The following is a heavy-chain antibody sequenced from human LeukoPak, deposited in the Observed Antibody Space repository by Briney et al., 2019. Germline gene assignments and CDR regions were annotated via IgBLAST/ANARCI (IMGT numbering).Heavy chain of an antibody. CDR2: ISYDGSNA. CDR3: AKSNSGWYVPPSD. CDR1: GFAFSDYG. D-gene: IGHD6-19*01. V-gene: IGHV3-30*18. Sequence: GRSLRLSCAVSGFAFSDYGMHWARQAPGKGLEWVAVISYDGSNAYYADSVKGRFTISRDNSKNTLYLQMNSLRAEDTAVYYCAKSNSGWYVPPSDWGQGTLVTVSS. J-gene: IGHJ4*02.